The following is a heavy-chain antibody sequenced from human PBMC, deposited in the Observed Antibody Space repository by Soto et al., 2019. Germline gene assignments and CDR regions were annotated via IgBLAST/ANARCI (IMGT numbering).Heavy chain of an antibody. CDR2: MNPNSGNT. J-gene: IGHJ6*02. D-gene: IGHD6-19*01. CDR3: ARHGQWLVTGYFYYGMDV. CDR1: GYTFTSYD. Sequence: ASVKVSCKASGYTFTSYDINWVRQATGQGLEWMGWMNPNSGNTGYAQKFQGRVTMTRNTSISTAYMELSSLRSEDTAVFYCARHGQWLVTGYFYYGMDVWGQGTTVTVSS. V-gene: IGHV1-8*01.